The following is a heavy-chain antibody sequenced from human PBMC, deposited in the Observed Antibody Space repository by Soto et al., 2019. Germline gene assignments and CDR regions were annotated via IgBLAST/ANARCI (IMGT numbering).Heavy chain of an antibody. D-gene: IGHD1-26*01. CDR1: GYTFTSYA. CDR2: INVGNGNT. V-gene: IGHV1-3*01. CDR3: ARDLRVYSGSYECDY. J-gene: IGHJ4*02. Sequence: QVQLVQSGAEVKRPGASVRVSCKASGYTFTSYAMHWVRQAPGQRLEWMGWINVGNGNTKYSQNFQGRVTITRDTSATTVYMEVSSLRSEYTAVYYCARDLRVYSGSYECDYWGQGTLVTVS.